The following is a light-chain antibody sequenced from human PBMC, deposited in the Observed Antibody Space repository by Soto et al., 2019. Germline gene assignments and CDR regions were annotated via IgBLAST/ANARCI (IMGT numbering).Light chain of an antibody. CDR2: DTS. CDR1: QSVGSY. J-gene: IGKJ1*01. Sequence: EIVLTQSPATLSLSPVERATLSCRASQSVGSYLAWFQQTPGQAPRLLICDTSNRATGIPARFSGSGSGTDFTLTISSLETEDFAVYYCQQRSDWPPTFGQGTKVDIK. V-gene: IGKV3-11*01. CDR3: QQRSDWPPT.